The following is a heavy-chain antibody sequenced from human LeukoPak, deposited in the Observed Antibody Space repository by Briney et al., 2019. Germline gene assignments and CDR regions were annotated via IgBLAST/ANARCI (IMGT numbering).Heavy chain of an antibody. J-gene: IGHJ4*02. CDR1: GFTFDDYA. Sequence: PGGSLRLSCAASGFTFDDYAMHWVRQAPGKGLEWVSGISWNSGSIGYADSVKGRFTISRDNAKNSLYLQMNSLRAEDTALYYCAKDKAIAAAGTNYFDYWGQGTLVTVSS. V-gene: IGHV3-9*01. CDR2: ISWNSGSI. D-gene: IGHD6-13*01. CDR3: AKDKAIAAAGTNYFDY.